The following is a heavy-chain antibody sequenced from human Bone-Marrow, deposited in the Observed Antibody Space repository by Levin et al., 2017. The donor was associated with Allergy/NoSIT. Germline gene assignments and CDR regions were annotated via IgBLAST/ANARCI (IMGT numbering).Heavy chain of an antibody. CDR1: GYPFTTYG. J-gene: IGHJ5*02. D-gene: IGHD3-10*01. CDR2: ISSSNGAT. CDR3: ARVRVAGSGSYNHQGWFDP. V-gene: IGHV1-18*01. Sequence: ASVKVSCEASGYPFTTYGISWVRQAPGQGLEWMGWISSSNGATHYAQNFQGRVTLTTDTSARTAYMELRSLRSDDPAVYFCARVRVAGSGSYNHQGWFDPWGQGTLVTVSS.